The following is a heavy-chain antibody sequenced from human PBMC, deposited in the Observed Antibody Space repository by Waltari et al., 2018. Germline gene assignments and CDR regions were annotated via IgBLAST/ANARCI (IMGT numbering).Heavy chain of an antibody. CDR3: ARHTVGDFDL. D-gene: IGHD4-4*01. V-gene: IGHV5-10-1*03. Sequence: EVQLVQSGAEVKKPGESLRISCKGSGYSFTSYWISWVRQMPGKGLEWMGRIDARDSNTNYSPSFQGHVTISADKSISTAYRQWSSLKASDTAMYYCARHTVGDFDLWGRGTLVTVSS. J-gene: IGHJ2*01. CDR1: GYSFTSYW. CDR2: IDARDSNT.